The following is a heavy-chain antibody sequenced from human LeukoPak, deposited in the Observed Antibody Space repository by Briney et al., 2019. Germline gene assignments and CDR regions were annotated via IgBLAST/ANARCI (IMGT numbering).Heavy chain of an antibody. CDR2: ISGSGRST. CDR3: ARDRQQLANFDY. V-gene: IGHV3-23*01. CDR1: GFTFSSYA. D-gene: IGHD6-13*01. Sequence: GGSLRLSCAASGFTFSSYAMSWVRQAPGKGLEWVSAISGSGRSTYYADSVKGRFTISRDNSKTTLYPQMNSLRAEDTAVYFCARDRQQLANFDYWGQGALVTVSS. J-gene: IGHJ4*02.